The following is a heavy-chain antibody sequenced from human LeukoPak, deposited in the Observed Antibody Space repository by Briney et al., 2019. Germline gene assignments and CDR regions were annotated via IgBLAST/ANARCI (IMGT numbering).Heavy chain of an antibody. J-gene: IGHJ4*02. CDR3: ARVTMVRGPNYDDH. CDR1: GYTFTSYD. CDR2: MNPNSGNT. D-gene: IGHD3-10*01. Sequence: ASVKVSCKASGYTFTSYDINWVRQATGQGLEWMGWMNPNSGNTGYAQKFQGRVTMTRNTSISTAYMELSSLRSEDTAVYYCARVTMVRGPNYDDHWGQGTLVTVSS. V-gene: IGHV1-8*01.